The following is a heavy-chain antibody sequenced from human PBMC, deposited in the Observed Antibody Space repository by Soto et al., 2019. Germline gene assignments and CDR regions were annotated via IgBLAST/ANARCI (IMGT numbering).Heavy chain of an antibody. J-gene: IGHJ4*02. CDR3: ARRSSSWYFDY. Sequence: EVQLLESGGGLVQPGGSLRLSCAASGFTFSSYAMNWVRQAPGKGLEWVSVISGSDGSTYYADSVKGRFTISRDNSKNPLNLQMNSLRAEDTAGYYCARRSSSWYFDYWGQGTLVTVSS. CDR1: GFTFSSYA. D-gene: IGHD6-13*01. V-gene: IGHV3-23*01. CDR2: ISGSDGST.